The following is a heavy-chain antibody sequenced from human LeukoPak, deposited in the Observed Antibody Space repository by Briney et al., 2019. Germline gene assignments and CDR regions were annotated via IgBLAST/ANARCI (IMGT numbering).Heavy chain of an antibody. CDR1: GLTFTSSA. V-gene: IGHV1-58*02. J-gene: IGHJ6*02. D-gene: IGHD2-2*02. CDR3: AAVPRGYCSSTSCHNENYYGMDV. CDR2: IVVGSGNT. Sequence: ASVKVSCKASGLTFTSSAMQWVRQARGQRLEWIGWIVVGSGNTNYAQKFQERVTITRDMSTSTAYMELSSLRSEDTAVYYCAAVPRGYCSSTSCHNENYYGMDVWGQGTTVTVSS.